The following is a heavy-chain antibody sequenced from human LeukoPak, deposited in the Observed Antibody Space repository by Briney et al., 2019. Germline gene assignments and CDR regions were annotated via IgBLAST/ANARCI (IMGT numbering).Heavy chain of an antibody. CDR3: ARGSYYYDSSGYDS. V-gene: IGHV3-66*01. CDR1: GFTVSSNY. D-gene: IGHD3-22*01. CDR2: IYSGGST. Sequence: PGGSLRLSCAASGFTVSSNYMSWVRQAPGKGLEWVSVIYSGGSTYYADSVKGRFTISRDNSRNTLYLQMNSLRAEDTALYYCARGSYYYDSSGYDSWGQGTLVTVSS. J-gene: IGHJ4*02.